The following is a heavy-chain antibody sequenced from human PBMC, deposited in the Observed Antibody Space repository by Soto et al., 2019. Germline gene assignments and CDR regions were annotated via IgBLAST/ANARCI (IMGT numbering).Heavy chain of an antibody. J-gene: IGHJ6*02. CDR1: GYSFTSYW. V-gene: IGHV5-10-1*01. CDR3: ASPLYSGSYSYGMDV. CDR2: IDPSDSYS. D-gene: IGHD1-26*01. Sequence: PGESLKISCKGSGYSFTSYWISWVRPMPGKGLEWMGRIDPSDSYSNYSPSFQGHVTISADKSISTAYLQWSSLKASDTTMYYCASPLYSGSYSYGMDVWGQGTTVTVSS.